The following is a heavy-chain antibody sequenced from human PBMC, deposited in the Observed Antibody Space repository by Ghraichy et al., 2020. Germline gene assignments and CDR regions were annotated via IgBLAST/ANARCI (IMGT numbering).Heavy chain of an antibody. CDR3: ARDRIVVVSAAIEDGFDP. D-gene: IGHD2-2*01. CDR2: IYYSGST. Sequence: SETLSLTCTVSGGSIRSYYWSWIRQPPGKGLEWIGYIYYSGSTNYNPSLKSRVTISLDTSKNQFSLKLSSVTAADTAVYYCARDRIVVVSAAIEDGFDPWGQGTLVTVSS. CDR1: GGSIRSYY. J-gene: IGHJ5*02. V-gene: IGHV4-59*01.